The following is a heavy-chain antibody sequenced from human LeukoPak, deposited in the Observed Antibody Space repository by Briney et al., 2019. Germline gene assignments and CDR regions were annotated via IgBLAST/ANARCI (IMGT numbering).Heavy chain of an antibody. D-gene: IGHD2-2*02. J-gene: IGHJ5*02. V-gene: IGHV1-18*01. Sequence: ASVKVSCKASGYTFTSYGISWVRQAPGQGLEWMGWISAYNGNTNYAQKLQGRVTMTTDTSTSTAYMELRSLRSDDTAVYYCARGHCSSTSCYTFDPWGQGTLVTVSS. CDR3: ARGHCSSTSCYTFDP. CDR1: GYTFTSYG. CDR2: ISAYNGNT.